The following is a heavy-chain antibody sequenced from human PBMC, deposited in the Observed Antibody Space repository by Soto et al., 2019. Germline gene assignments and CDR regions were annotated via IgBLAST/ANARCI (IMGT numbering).Heavy chain of an antibody. CDR2: ISGSGGST. CDR1: GFTFSSYA. Sequence: GGSLRLSCAASGFTFSSYAMSWVRQAPGKGLEWVSAISGSGGSTYYADSVKGRFTISRDNSKNTLYLQMNSLRAEDTAVYYCAKDQDYDYVWGSPGDWFDPWGQGXLVTVSS. CDR3: AKDQDYDYVWGSPGDWFDP. J-gene: IGHJ5*02. V-gene: IGHV3-23*01. D-gene: IGHD3-16*01.